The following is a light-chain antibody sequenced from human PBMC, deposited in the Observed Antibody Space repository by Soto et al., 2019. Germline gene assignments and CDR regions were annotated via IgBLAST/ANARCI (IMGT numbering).Light chain of an antibody. CDR2: DVS. CDR1: QSVSSSL. V-gene: IGKV3-20*01. CDR3: HQYGSSPLC. Sequence: EIVLTQSPGTLSLSPGEGATLSCRASQSVSSSLLAWFQQKPGQAPRLLIHDVSSRATGIPDRFSGSGSGTDFTLIISRLEPEDFAVYYCHQYGSSPLCVGQGNKLEIK. J-gene: IGKJ2*01.